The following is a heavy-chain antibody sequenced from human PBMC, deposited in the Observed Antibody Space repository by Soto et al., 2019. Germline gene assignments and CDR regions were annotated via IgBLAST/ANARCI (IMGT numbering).Heavy chain of an antibody. CDR1: GFTFDDHL. V-gene: IGHV3-9*01. D-gene: IGHD3-3*01. CDR2: ITWDGYSI. Sequence: EVQLVESGGGLVHPGGSLRLSCVASGFTFDDHLMHWVRQVPGKGLEWVGHITWDGYSIGYGGSVRGRFTISRDNAKDTLYLQMNSLRPEDTALYYCARSWSGSTSGRVDVWGQGTTVTVSS. J-gene: IGHJ6*02. CDR3: ARSWSGSTSGRVDV.